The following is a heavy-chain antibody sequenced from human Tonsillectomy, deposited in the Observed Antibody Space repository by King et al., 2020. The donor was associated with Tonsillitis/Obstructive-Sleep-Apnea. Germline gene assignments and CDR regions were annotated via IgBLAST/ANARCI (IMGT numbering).Heavy chain of an antibody. J-gene: IGHJ6*03. CDR1: GGSISSYY. CDR2: IYYSGST. V-gene: IGHV4-59*01. Sequence: MQLQESGPGLVKPSETLSLTCTVSGGSISSYYWSWIRQPPGKGLEWSGYIYYSGSTNYNPSLKSRVTISVDTSKNQFSLKLSSVTAADTAVYYCARGISLLWFGEFSPDYMDVWGKGTTVTVSS. CDR3: ARGISLLWFGEFSPDYMDV. D-gene: IGHD3-10*01.